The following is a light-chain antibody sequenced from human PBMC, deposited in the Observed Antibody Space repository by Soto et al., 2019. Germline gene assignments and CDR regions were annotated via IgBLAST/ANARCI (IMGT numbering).Light chain of an antibody. CDR3: QQYGSSGT. Sequence: EIVLTQSPDTLSLSPGERATLSCRASQSVDNYLAWYQQRPGQAPRLLIYGASNRASGIPARFSGSGSGTDFTLTISRLEPEDFAVYYCQQYGSSGTFGQGTKVDIK. CDR1: QSVDNY. CDR2: GAS. V-gene: IGKV3-20*01. J-gene: IGKJ1*01.